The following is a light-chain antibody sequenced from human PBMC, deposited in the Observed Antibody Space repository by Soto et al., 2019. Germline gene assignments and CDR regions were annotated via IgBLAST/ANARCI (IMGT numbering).Light chain of an antibody. V-gene: IGKV1-39*01. J-gene: IGKJ2*01. CDR2: RAS. CDR3: HQSYTTPYT. Sequence: IRTTQSPSSFSASTGDRVTITCRASQSISTYLNWSQQKPGKAPRHLIFRASNLQSGVPSRFSGGGTGTEFTLTITSLQPEDLATYFCHQSYTTPYTFGQGTKVDIK. CDR1: QSISTY.